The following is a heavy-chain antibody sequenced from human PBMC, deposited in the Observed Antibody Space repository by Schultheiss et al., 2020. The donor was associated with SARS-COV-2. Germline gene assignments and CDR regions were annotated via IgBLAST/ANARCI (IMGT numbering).Heavy chain of an antibody. Sequence: GESLKISCAASGFTFSSYAMSWVRQAPGKGLEWVANIKQDGSEKYYVDSVKGRFTISRDNAKNSLYLQMNSLRAEDTAVYYCARAIPYYDFWSGYSVCAFDIWGQGTMVTVSS. CDR2: IKQDGSEK. D-gene: IGHD3-3*01. CDR3: ARAIPYYDFWSGYSVCAFDI. V-gene: IGHV3-7*01. CDR1: GFTFSSYA. J-gene: IGHJ3*02.